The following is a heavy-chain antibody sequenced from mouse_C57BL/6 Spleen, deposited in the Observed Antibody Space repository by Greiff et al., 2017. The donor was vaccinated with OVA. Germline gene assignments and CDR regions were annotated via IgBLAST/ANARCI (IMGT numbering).Heavy chain of an antibody. CDR3: ARGGGNYFAWFAY. CDR1: GYTFTSYW. Sequence: VQLQQPGAELVKPGASVKMSCKASGYTFTSYWITWVKQRPGQGLEWIGDIYPGSGSTNYNEKFKSKATLTVDTSSSTADMQLSSLTSEDSAVYYCARGGGNYFAWFAYWGQGTLVTVSA. CDR2: IYPGSGST. D-gene: IGHD2-1*01. V-gene: IGHV1-55*01. J-gene: IGHJ3*01.